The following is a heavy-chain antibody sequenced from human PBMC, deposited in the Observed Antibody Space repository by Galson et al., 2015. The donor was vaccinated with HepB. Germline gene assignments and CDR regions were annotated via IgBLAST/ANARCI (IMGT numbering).Heavy chain of an antibody. CDR2: ISSSSSTI. CDR3: AKDAKAAYDFWLGNWFDP. J-gene: IGHJ5*02. V-gene: IGHV3-48*02. CDR1: GFPFRSYS. Sequence: SLRLSCAASGFPFRSYSMNWVRQAPGKGLEWVSYISSSSSTIYYADSVKGRFTISRDNAKNSLYLQMNSLRDEDTAVYYCAKDAKAAYDFWLGNWFDPWGQGTLVTVSS. D-gene: IGHD3-3*01.